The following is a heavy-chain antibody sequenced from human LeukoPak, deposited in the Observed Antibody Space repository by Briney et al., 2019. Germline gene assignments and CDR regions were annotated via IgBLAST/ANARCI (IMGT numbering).Heavy chain of an antibody. CDR1: GFTFSNYA. CDR2: ISSSSSYI. D-gene: IGHD3-10*01. J-gene: IGHJ4*02. CDR3: ARDFNMVRGVIVTPIDY. Sequence: GGTLRLSCAASGFTFSNYAMNWVRQAPGKGLEWVSSISSSSSYIYYADSVKGRFTISRDNAKNSLYLQMNSLRAEDTAVYYCARDFNMVRGVIVTPIDYWGQGTLVTVSS. V-gene: IGHV3-21*01.